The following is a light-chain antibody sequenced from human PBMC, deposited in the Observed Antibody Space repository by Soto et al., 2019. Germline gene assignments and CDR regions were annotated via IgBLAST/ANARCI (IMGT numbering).Light chain of an antibody. CDR2: GAS. CDR3: QQSFRTPIT. J-gene: IGKJ4*01. CDR1: QNIGKY. Sequence: IQMTQSPSSLSASVGDRVTISCRASQNIGKYLHWYQQKSGEAPKLLIYGASILQGGVPARFIGSGSGTHFTLTISSLQPEDFATYYCQQSFRTPITFGGGTKVDIK. V-gene: IGKV1-39*01.